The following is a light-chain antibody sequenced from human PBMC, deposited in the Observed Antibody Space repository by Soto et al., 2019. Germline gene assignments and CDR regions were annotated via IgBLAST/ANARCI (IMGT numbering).Light chain of an antibody. V-gene: IGKV3-20*01. CDR3: QHYGRSPPAWS. CDR2: GAS. CDR1: QSVSSNY. Sequence: EIVLTQSPGTLSLSAGERATLSCRASQSVSSNYLAWYQQKPGQPPRLLISGASSRVTGIPGRFIGSGSGTDFTLTISRLGPEDFGVYYCQHYGRSPPAWSFGQGTKVEIK. J-gene: IGKJ1*01.